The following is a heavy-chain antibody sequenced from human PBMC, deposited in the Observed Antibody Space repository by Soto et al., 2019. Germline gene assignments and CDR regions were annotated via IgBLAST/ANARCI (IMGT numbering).Heavy chain of an antibody. CDR3: ARSGLEPYFDY. CDR1: GGNFGSHS. CDR2: ISSSSSYI. J-gene: IGHJ4*02. D-gene: IGHD1-1*01. V-gene: IGHV3-21*01. Sequence: GGFQRVWWAAAGGNFGSHSRNWVRQAPGKGLEWVSSISSSSSYIYYADSVKGRFTISRDNAKNSLYLQMNSLRAEDTAVYYCARSGLEPYFDYWGQGTLVTVS.